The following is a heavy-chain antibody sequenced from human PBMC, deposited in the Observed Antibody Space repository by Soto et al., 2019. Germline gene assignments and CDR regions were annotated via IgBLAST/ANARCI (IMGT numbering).Heavy chain of an antibody. CDR3: AKDSRITAAGSGGWFDP. D-gene: IGHD6-13*01. V-gene: IGHV3-30*18. J-gene: IGHJ5*02. Sequence: QVQLVQSGGGVVQPGRSLRLSCAASGFDFNTYGLHWVRQAPGKGLEWVAGISFDGGNQYYADSVKGRFTISRDKSNNTLFLQMNGLGAEDTATYYCAKDSRITAAGSGGWFDPWGQGTLVIVSS. CDR2: ISFDGGNQ. CDR1: GFDFNTYG.